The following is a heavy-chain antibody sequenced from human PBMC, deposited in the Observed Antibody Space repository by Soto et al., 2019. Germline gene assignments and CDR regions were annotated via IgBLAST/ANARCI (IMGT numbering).Heavy chain of an antibody. V-gene: IGHV1-3*05. CDR1: GYTFTSYA. CDR3: ARGIVVVTALDY. CDR2: INAGNGNT. J-gene: IGHJ4*02. D-gene: IGHD2-21*02. Sequence: QVQLVQSGAEEKKPGASVKVSCKASGYTFTSYAMHWVRQAPGQRLEGMGWINAGNGNTKYSQKFKGRVTITRDTSASTAYMELSSLRSEDTAVYYCARGIVVVTALDYWGQGTLVTVSS.